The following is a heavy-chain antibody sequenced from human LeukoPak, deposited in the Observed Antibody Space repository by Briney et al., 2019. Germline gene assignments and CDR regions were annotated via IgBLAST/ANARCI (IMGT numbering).Heavy chain of an antibody. CDR2: IRYDGSNK. V-gene: IGHV3-30*02. Sequence: PGGSLRLSCAASGFTFSSYGMYWVRQAPGKGLEWVAFIRYDGSNKYYADSVKGRFTISRDNSKNTLYLQMNSLRAEDTAVYYCARTGPLLARAFDYWGQGTLVTVSS. J-gene: IGHJ4*02. CDR3: ARTGPLLARAFDY. D-gene: IGHD1-1*01. CDR1: GFTFSSYG.